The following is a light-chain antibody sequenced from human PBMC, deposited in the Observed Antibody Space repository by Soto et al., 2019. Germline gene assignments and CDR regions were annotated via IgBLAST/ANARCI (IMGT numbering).Light chain of an antibody. Sequence: DIQMTQSPSTLSGSVGDRVTITCRASQTISSWLAWYQQKPGKAPKLLIYDVSALIRGVPSRFSGSGSGTEFTLTISSLQPDDFATYYCQQYDSYSATFGQGTKVDIK. CDR2: DVS. CDR3: QQYDSYSAT. V-gene: IGKV1-5*01. J-gene: IGKJ1*01. CDR1: QTISSW.